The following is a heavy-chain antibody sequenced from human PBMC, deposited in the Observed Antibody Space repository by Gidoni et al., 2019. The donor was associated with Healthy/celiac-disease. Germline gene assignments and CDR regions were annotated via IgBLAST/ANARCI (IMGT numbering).Heavy chain of an antibody. V-gene: IGHV4-34*01. D-gene: IGHD3-9*01. CDR1: GGSFSGYY. CDR3: ARDYDILTGQDY. CDR2: INHSGST. Sequence: QVQLQQWGAGLLKPSETLSLTCAVYGGSFSGYYWSWIRQPPGKGLEWIGEINHSGSTNYNPSLKSRVTISVDTSKNQFSLKLSSVTAADTAVYYCARDYDILTGQDYWGQGTLVTVSS. J-gene: IGHJ4*02.